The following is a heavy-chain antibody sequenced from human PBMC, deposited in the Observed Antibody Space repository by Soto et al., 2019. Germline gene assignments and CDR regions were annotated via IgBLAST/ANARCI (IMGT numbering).Heavy chain of an antibody. CDR1: GGSFSDYY. CDR2: LNHSGST. J-gene: IGHJ6*02. V-gene: IGHV4-34*01. CDR3: ARLWGERYYDSSGYRYYYYGMDV. D-gene: IGHD3-22*01. Sequence: PSETLSLTCDGYGGSFSDYYCSWIREPPGKGLEWIGELNHSGSTNYNPSLKSRVTISVDTSKNQFSLKLSSVTAADTAVYYCARLWGERYYDSSGYRYYYYGMDVWGQGTTVT.